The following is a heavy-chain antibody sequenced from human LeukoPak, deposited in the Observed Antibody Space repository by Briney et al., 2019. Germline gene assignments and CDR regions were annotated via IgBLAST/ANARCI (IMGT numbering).Heavy chain of an antibody. J-gene: IGHJ3*02. CDR3: ARHPGNIVVVPADAFDI. V-gene: IGHV4-59*01. CDR2: IYYSGST. CDR1: GGSISSYY. Sequence: SETLSLTCTVSGGSISSYYWSWIRQPPGKGLEWIGYIYYSGSTNYNPSLKSRVTISVDTSKNQFSLKLSSVTAADTAVYYCARHPGNIVVVPADAFDIWGQGTMVTVSS. D-gene: IGHD2-2*01.